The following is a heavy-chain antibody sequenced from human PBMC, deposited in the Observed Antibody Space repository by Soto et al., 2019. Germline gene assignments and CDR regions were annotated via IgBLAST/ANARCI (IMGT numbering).Heavy chain of an antibody. CDR1: EFIFGDYA. Sequence: GGSLRLSCTTSEFIFGDYAMSWVRQAPGKGLEWVGLIRNKAYGGTTEYAASVKGRFTISRDDSESIAYLQMNSLKIDDTAVYYCTRDGEYTYGYFDNWGQGTLVTVSS. J-gene: IGHJ4*02. V-gene: IGHV3-49*04. CDR3: TRDGEYTYGYFDN. CDR2: IRNKAYGGTT. D-gene: IGHD5-18*01.